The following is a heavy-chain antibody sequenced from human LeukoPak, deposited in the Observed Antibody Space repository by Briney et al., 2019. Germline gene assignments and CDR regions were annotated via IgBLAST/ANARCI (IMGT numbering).Heavy chain of an antibody. CDR1: GFTFSSYG. Sequence: GGSLRLSCAASGFTFSSYGMHWVRQAPGKGLEWVAVIWYNGRNTYYADSVKGRFTISRDNSKNTLYLQMNSLRAEDTAVYYCAKAAPTVEMATIPFDYWGQGTLVTVSS. J-gene: IGHJ4*02. CDR3: AKAAPTVEMATIPFDY. CDR2: IWYNGRNT. V-gene: IGHV3-33*06. D-gene: IGHD5-24*01.